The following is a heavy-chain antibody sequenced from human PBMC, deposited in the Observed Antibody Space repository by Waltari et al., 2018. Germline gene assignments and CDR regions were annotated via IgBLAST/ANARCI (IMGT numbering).Heavy chain of an antibody. Sequence: QVQLQESGPGLVKPSETLSLTCTVSGGSISSYYLRWIRQPAGKGLEWIGRIDTSGSTNHHPSLTSRVTMSVDASKNQFSLKLGSVTAADTAVYCCARGLGGSGNLDYWGQGTLVTVSS. CDR3: ARGLGGSGNLDY. V-gene: IGHV4-4*07. CDR1: GGSISSYY. J-gene: IGHJ4*02. D-gene: IGHD2-15*01. CDR2: IDTSGST.